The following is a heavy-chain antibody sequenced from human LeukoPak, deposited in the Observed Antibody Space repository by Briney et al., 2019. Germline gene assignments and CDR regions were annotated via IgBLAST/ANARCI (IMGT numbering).Heavy chain of an antibody. D-gene: IGHD6-13*01. Sequence: PGGSLRLSCAASGFTFSSYGMHWVRQAPGKGLEWVAVIWYDGSNKYYADSVKGRFTISRDNSKNTLYLQMNSLRAEDTAVYYCAREWGSSGPDYWGQGTLVTVSS. J-gene: IGHJ4*02. V-gene: IGHV3-33*08. CDR1: GFTFSSYG. CDR2: IWYDGSNK. CDR3: AREWGSSGPDY.